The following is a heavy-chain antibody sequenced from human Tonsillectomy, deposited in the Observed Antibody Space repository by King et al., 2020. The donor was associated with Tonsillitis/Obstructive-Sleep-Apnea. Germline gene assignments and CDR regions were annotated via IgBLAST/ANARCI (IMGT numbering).Heavy chain of an antibody. CDR2: IYYSGST. CDR1: GGSISSYY. Sequence: HVQLQESGPGLVKPSETLSLTCTVSGGSISSYYWSWIRQPPGKGLEWIGDIYYSGSTNYNPSLKSRVTISVDTSKNQFSLKLSSVTAADTAVYYCARAGVVTPIDYWGQGTLVTVSS. CDR3: ARAGVVTPIDY. J-gene: IGHJ4*02. V-gene: IGHV4-59*01. D-gene: IGHD3-3*01.